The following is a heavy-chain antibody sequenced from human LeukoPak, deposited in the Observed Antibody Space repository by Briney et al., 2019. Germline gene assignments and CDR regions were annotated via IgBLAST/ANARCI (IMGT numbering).Heavy chain of an antibody. CDR2: INPSGGST. Sequence: ASVKVSCKASGYTFTSYYMHWVRQAPGQGLEWMGIINPSGGSTSYAQKFQGRVTMTGDTSTSTVYMELSSLRSEDTAVYYCARDLLSSSGSYRVSVYFDYWGQGTLVTVSS. J-gene: IGHJ4*02. CDR1: GYTFTSYY. V-gene: IGHV1-46*03. CDR3: ARDLLSSSGSYRVSVYFDY. D-gene: IGHD1-26*01.